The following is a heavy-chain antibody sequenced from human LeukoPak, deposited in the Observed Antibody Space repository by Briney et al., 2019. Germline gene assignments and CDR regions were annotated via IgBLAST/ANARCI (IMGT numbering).Heavy chain of an antibody. CDR2: IYSGGST. D-gene: IGHD3-10*01. CDR1: GFTVSSNY. J-gene: IGHJ5*01. CDR3: ARGLWFGELWFDY. Sequence: GGSLRLSCAASGFTVSSNYMSWVRQAPGKGLEWVSVIYSGGSTYYADSVKGRFTISRDNSKNTLYLQMNSLRAEDTAVYYRARGLWFGELWFDYWGQGTLVTVSS. V-gene: IGHV3-66*01.